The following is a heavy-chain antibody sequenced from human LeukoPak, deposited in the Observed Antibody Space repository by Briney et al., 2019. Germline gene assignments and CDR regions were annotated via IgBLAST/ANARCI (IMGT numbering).Heavy chain of an antibody. V-gene: IGHV5-51*01. Sequence: GESLKISCKGSGYSFTSYWIGWVRQMPGKGLEWMGIIYPGDSDTRYSPSFQGQVTISADKSISTAYLQWSSLKASGTAMYYCARRYCSGGSCYSAYAFDIWGQGTMVTVSS. CDR2: IYPGDSDT. J-gene: IGHJ3*02. CDR3: ARRYCSGGSCYSAYAFDI. CDR1: GYSFTSYW. D-gene: IGHD2-15*01.